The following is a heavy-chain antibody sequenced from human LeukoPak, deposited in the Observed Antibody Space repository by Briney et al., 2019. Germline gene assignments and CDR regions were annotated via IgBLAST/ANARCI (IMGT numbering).Heavy chain of an antibody. CDR1: GFTFSSYA. V-gene: IGHV3-23*01. D-gene: IGHD2-2*01. Sequence: GGSLRLSCAASGFTFSSYAMSWVRQAPGKGLEWVSAISGSGGSTYYADSVKGRFTISRDNSKTTLYLQMNSLRAEDTAVYYCAKGFAYQLPHSTFDYWGQGTLVTVSS. J-gene: IGHJ4*02. CDR3: AKGFAYQLPHSTFDY. CDR2: ISGSGGST.